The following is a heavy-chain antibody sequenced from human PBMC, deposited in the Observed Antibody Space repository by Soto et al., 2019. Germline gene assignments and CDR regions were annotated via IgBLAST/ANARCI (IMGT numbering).Heavy chain of an antibody. D-gene: IGHD3-16*01. V-gene: IGHV3-11*06. CDR2: ISSSSSYT. CDR3: ARDGGTGDNSPPYNWFDP. J-gene: IGHJ5*02. Sequence: GGSLRLSCAASGFTFSDYYMSWIRQAPGKGLEWVSYISSSSSYTNYADSVKGRFTISRDNAKNSLYLQMNSLRAEDTTVYYCARDGGTGDNSPPYNWFDPWGQGTLVTVSS. CDR1: GFTFSDYY.